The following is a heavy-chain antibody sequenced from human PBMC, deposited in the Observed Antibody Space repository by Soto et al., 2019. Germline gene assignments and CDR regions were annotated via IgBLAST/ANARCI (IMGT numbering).Heavy chain of an antibody. CDR3: AMSPYFDVLTAPFAL. CDR2: IYNGGTT. CDR1: DGSITAVNSC. V-gene: IGHV4-30-4*01. Sequence: SETLSLTCTVSDGSITAVNSCWSWIRQSPDKGLEWIGHIYNGGTTYNNPSLTSRVTISVDTSNNQFSLKLSSVSAADTAVYYCAMSPYFDVLTAPFALWGQGALVTVSS. J-gene: IGHJ1*01. D-gene: IGHD3-9*01.